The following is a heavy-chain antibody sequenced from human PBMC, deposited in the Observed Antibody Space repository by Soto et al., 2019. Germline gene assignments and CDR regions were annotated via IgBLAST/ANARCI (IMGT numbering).Heavy chain of an antibody. CDR2: INAGYGNT. V-gene: IGHV1-3*01. Sequence: QVQLVQSGAEVKKPGASVKVSCKASGYTFTSYTIHWVRQAPGQRLEWMGWINAGYGNTKYSQKFQGRVTITRDTSASTAYMELNSLRSEDTAVYYCARTYYDLLTGYSPNPFDYWGQGTLVTVSS. CDR1: GYTFTSYT. D-gene: IGHD3-9*01. J-gene: IGHJ4*02. CDR3: ARTYYDLLTGYSPNPFDY.